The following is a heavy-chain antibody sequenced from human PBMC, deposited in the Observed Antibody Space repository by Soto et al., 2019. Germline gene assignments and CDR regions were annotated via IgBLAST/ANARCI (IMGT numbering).Heavy chain of an antibody. CDR2: ISYDGSNK. J-gene: IGHJ3*02. D-gene: IGHD4-17*01. V-gene: IGHV3-30*03. Sequence: QVQLVESGGGVVQPGRSLRLSCAASGFTFSSYGMHWVRQAPGKGLEWVAVISYDGSNKYYADSVKGRFTISRDNSKNTRYLQMNSLRPEDTAVYYCASLPITVVDAFDIWGQGTMVTVSS. CDR3: ASLPITVVDAFDI. CDR1: GFTFSSYG.